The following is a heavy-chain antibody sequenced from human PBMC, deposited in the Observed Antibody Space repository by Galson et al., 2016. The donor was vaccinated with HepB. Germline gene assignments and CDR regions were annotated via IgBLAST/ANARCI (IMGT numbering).Heavy chain of an antibody. CDR2: VYYSGTP. J-gene: IGHJ5*02. CDR3: ARGCGSDFWSGYNNWFDS. CDR1: GDSIDSISGRSYY. V-gene: IGHV4-39*01. D-gene: IGHD3-3*01. Sequence: SETLSLTCTVSGDSIDSISGRSYYWAWIRQSPGKGLEWIGSVYYSGTPTYNPSLKSRVTVSVDTSKNQFSLNMSFVTAADTAVFYCARGCGSDFWSGYNNWFDSWGKGILVTVSS.